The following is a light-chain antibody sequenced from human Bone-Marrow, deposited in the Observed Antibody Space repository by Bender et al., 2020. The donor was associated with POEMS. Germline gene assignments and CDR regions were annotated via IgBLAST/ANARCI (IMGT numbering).Light chain of an antibody. Sequence: QSALTQPASVSGSPGQSITISCTGSSSDVGTYDLVSWYQQHPGKAPKLLIYDVTKRPSGVPDRFSGSKSGKKASLTISGLQAEDEADYHCCSYAGTYTWVFGGGTKLTVL. CDR3: CSYAGTYTWV. CDR1: SSDVGTYDL. J-gene: IGLJ3*02. CDR2: DVT. V-gene: IGLV2-23*02.